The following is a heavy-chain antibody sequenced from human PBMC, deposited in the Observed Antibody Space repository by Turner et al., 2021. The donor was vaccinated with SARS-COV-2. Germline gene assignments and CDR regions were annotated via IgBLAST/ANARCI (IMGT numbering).Heavy chain of an antibody. CDR3: ARDLGGLRFDY. CDR2: IYSGGST. CDR1: GFTVSSNY. D-gene: IGHD2-15*01. V-gene: IGHV3-53*01. J-gene: IGHJ4*02. Sequence: EVQLVESGGGLIQPGGSLILPCAASGFTVSSNYMSWVRQVPGKGLEWVSVIYSGGSTFDADSVKGRFTISRDNSKNTLYLQMNSLRAEDTAVYYGARDLGGLRFDYWGQGTLVTVSS.